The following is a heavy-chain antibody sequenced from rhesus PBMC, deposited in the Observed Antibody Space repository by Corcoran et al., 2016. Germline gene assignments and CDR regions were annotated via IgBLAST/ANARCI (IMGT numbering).Heavy chain of an antibody. D-gene: IGHD3-40*01. CDR3: ARGVYEIHY. CDR1: GGSFSGYY. V-gene: IGHV4-165*01. J-gene: IGHJ4*01. CDR2: FSGSSGNT. Sequence: QVQLQESGPGLVKPSETLSLPCAVSGGSFSGYYWGWIRQPPGKGLEWMGYFSGSSGNTDYSPSLKSRVTISTDTSKNQFSLKLSSVTAADTAVYYCARGVYEIHYWGQGVLVTVSS.